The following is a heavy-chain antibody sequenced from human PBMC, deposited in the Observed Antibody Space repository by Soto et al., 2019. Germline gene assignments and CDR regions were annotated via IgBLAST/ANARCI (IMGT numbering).Heavy chain of an antibody. V-gene: IGHV4-59*01. CDR2: IFYSGST. CDR1: GGSISSYY. J-gene: IGHJ5*01. Sequence: QVQLQESGPGLVKPSETLSLTCTVSGGSISSYYWSWIRQPPGKGLEWIGFIFYSGSTSYNPSLKGRVTISRDTSEYQFSLKLNSVTAADTAVYYCASMIGDPVLSFDSWGQGTLVAVSS. CDR3: ASMIGDPVLSFDS. D-gene: IGHD3-10*02.